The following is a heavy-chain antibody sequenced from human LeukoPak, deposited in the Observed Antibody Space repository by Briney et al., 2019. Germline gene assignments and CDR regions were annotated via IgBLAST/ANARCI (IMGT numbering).Heavy chain of an antibody. CDR2: ISSSSSTI. D-gene: IGHD3-22*01. CDR3: ARDAPGVLLGYDSIDY. J-gene: IGHJ4*02. CDR1: GXXFSSXS. V-gene: IGHV3-48*01. Sequence: GGXXRXXCAXXGXXFSSXSXXWVRQAPGKGLEWVSYISSSSSTIYYADSVKGRFTISRDNAKNSLYLQMNSLRAEDTAVYYCARDAPGVLLGYDSIDYWGQGTLVTVSS.